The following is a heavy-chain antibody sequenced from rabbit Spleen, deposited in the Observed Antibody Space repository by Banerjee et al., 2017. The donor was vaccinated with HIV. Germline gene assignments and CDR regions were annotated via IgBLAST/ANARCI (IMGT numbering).Heavy chain of an antibody. D-gene: IGHD1-1*01. CDR2: IATGSSGFT. CDR1: GLSFSSTYY. J-gene: IGHJ4*01. Sequence: QSLEESEGGLVQPEGSLTLTCTASGLSFSSTYYMCWVRQAPGKGLEWIGCIATGSSGFTYYASWAKGRFTCSKASSTTVTLQMTSLTAADTATYFCARDLVAVIGWNFNLWGPGTLVTVS. V-gene: IGHV1S40*01. CDR3: ARDLVAVIGWNFNL.